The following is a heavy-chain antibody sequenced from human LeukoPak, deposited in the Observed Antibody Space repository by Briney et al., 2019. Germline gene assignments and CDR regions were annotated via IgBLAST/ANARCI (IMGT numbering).Heavy chain of an antibody. Sequence: PSQTLSLTCSVSGGSISSGDYYWSWIRQPPGKGLEWIGYIYYSGSTYYNPPLKNRVTISVDTSKNQFSLKLSSVTAADTAVYYCPRLVFDGSGFNWFAPWGQGTLVTVSS. V-gene: IGHV4-30-4*01. CDR1: GGSISSGDYY. CDR3: PRLVFDGSGFNWFAP. CDR2: IYYSGST. J-gene: IGHJ5*02. D-gene: IGHD3-10*01.